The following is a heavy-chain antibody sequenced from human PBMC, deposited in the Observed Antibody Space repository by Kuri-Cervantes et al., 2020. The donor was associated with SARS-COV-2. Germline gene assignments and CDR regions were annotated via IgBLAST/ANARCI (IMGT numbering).Heavy chain of an antibody. Sequence: GGSLRLSCAASGFTFSSYGVHWVRQAPGKGLEWVAFIRYDGSNKYYADSVKGRFTISRDNSKNTLYLQMNSLRAEDTAVYYCAKAGENYYYYYMDVWGKGTTVTVSS. D-gene: IGHD3-16*01. CDR2: IRYDGSNK. J-gene: IGHJ6*03. V-gene: IGHV3-30*02. CDR1: GFTFSSYG. CDR3: AKAGENYYYYYMDV.